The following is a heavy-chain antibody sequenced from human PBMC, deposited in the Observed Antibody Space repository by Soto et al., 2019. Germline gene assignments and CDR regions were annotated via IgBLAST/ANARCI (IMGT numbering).Heavy chain of an antibody. D-gene: IGHD1-26*01. Sequence: SETLSLTCTVSGDTMTKYYWSWIRQSAGKGLEWIGRIYTSGSTNYNPSLKSRVTMSIDTSNKHFSLSLKSVTAADTAVYYCARTVGAAYYFDFWGQGALVTVSS. CDR3: ARTVGAAYYFDF. CDR1: GDTMTKYY. J-gene: IGHJ4*02. V-gene: IGHV4-4*07. CDR2: IYTSGST.